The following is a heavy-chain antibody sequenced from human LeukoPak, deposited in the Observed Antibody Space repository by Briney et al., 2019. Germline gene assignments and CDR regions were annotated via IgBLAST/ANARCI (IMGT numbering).Heavy chain of an antibody. CDR2: INQDGSAK. CDR1: GFTFSSYW. Sequence: GGSLRLSCAASGFTFSSYWMQWVRQAPGKGLEWVANINQDGSAKYYVDSVKGRFTISRDSAKNSLYLQMNSLRAEDTAVYYCARGYSGYDLDAFDIWGQGTMVTVSS. V-gene: IGHV3-7*03. CDR3: ARGYSGYDLDAFDI. D-gene: IGHD5-12*01. J-gene: IGHJ3*02.